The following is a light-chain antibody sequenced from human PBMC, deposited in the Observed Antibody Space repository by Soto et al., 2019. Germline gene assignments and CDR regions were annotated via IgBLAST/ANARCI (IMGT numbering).Light chain of an antibody. J-gene: IGLJ2*01. Sequence: QPVLTQSPSASASLGASVKLTCTLSSGHSNYAIAWHQQQSEKGPRYLMKLNSDGSHSKGDGIPDRFSGSSSGAERYLTIYSLQSEDEADYYCQTWGSGIVVFGGGTQLTVL. CDR1: SGHSNYA. V-gene: IGLV4-69*01. CDR2: LNSDGSH. CDR3: QTWGSGIVV.